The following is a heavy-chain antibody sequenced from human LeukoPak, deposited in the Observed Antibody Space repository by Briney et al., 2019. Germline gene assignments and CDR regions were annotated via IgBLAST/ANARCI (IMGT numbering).Heavy chain of an antibody. D-gene: IGHD2-15*01. CDR2: INHSGST. J-gene: IGHJ4*02. V-gene: IGHV4-34*01. CDR1: GGSFSGYY. CDR3: ARHDGGSCPDY. Sequence: SETLSLTCAVYGGSFSGYYWSWIRQPPGKGLEWIGEINHSGSTNYNPSLKSRVTISVDTSKNQFSLKLSSVTAADTAVYYCARHDGGSCPDYWGQGTLVTVSS.